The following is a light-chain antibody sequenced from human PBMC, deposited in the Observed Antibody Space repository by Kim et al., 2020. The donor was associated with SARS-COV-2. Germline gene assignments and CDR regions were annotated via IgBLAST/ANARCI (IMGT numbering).Light chain of an antibody. V-gene: IGLV3-1*01. CDR1: KLGDKY. CDR2: QDS. Sequence: VSPGQTASITCSGDKLGDKYACWYQQKPGQSPVRVIYQDSKRPSGIPGRFSGSNSGNTATLTISGTQAMDEADYYCQAWDSSTEVFGTGTKVTVL. CDR3: QAWDSSTEV. J-gene: IGLJ1*01.